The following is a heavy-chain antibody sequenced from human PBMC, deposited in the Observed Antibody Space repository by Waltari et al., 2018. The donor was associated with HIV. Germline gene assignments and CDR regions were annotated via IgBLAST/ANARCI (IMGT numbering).Heavy chain of an antibody. CDR2: AIPMFGTA. Sequence: QVQLVQSGAEVKKPGSSVKVSCKASGGAFVSRTFNWVRQAPGQGLEWMGRAIPMFGTANYARKFQGRVTITADKSTTTAYMELNGLRIDDTAVYYCASARETMGVDFDSWGQGTLVTVS. V-gene: IGHV1-69*08. D-gene: IGHD3-10*01. CDR1: GGAFVSRT. CDR3: ASARETMGVDFDS. J-gene: IGHJ5*01.